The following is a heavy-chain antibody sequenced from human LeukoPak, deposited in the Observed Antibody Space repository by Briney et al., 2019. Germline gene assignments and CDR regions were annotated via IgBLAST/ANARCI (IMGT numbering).Heavy chain of an antibody. J-gene: IGHJ6*02. D-gene: IGHD3-10*01. CDR1: GGSISSSSYY. V-gene: IGHV4-39*07. Sequence: SETLSLTCSVSGGSISSSSYYWAWIRQPPGKGLEWIGSIYHSGSTYYNPSLKSRVTISLDTSKNQFSLKLSSVTAADTAVYYCARVYGSGSYYNRNYYYYGMDVWGQGTTVTVSS. CDR3: ARVYGSGSYYNRNYYYYGMDV. CDR2: IYHSGST.